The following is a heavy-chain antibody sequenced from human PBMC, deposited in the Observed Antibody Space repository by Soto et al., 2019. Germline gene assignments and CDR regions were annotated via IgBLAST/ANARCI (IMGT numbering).Heavy chain of an antibody. J-gene: IGHJ4*02. CDR1: GYTFTHHG. V-gene: IGHV1-18*01. D-gene: IGHD2-2*03. CDR2: ISAFTDYT. CDR3: VKDLPRLTQNMDGVF. Sequence: QVQLVQSGAEVTKPGASVKVSCQTSGYTFTHHGIRWVRQAPGRGLEWVGWISAFTDYTDYAQKFQGKVTLTTDKPTSTAYMEPRNLTSDDTAVYYCVKDLPRLTQNMDGVFWGQGTLVTVSS.